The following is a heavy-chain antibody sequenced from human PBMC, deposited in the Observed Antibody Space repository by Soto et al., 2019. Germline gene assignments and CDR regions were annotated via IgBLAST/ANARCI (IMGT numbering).Heavy chain of an antibody. Sequence: QVQLVQSGAEVKKPGASVKVSCKASGYTFTSYDINWVRQATGQGLEWMGWMNPNSGNTGYAQKFRGRVHMPRNTSISTAYMELSSLRAEDTAVYYCASPKVDASDYWGQGTLVTVSS. J-gene: IGHJ4*02. D-gene: IGHD2-15*01. V-gene: IGHV1-8*01. CDR3: ASPKVDASDY. CDR2: MNPNSGNT. CDR1: GYTFTSYD.